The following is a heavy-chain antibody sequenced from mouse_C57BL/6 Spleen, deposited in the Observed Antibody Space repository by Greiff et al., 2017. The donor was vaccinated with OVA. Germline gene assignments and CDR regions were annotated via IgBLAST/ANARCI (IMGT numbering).Heavy chain of an antibody. CDR1: GYTFTSYW. Sequence: QVQLQQPGAELVKPGASVKLSCKASGYTFTSYWMHWVKQRPGQGLEWIGMIHPNSGSTNYNEKFKSKATLTVDKSSSTAYMQLSSLTSEDSAVYYCARCEYEEKNAMDDGGQGTSVTVSS. D-gene: IGHD2-4*01. CDR2: IHPNSGST. CDR3: ARCEYEEKNAMDD. V-gene: IGHV1-64*01. J-gene: IGHJ4*01.